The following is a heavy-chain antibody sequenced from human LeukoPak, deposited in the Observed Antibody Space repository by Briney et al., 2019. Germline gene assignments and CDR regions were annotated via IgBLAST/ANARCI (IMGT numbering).Heavy chain of an antibody. V-gene: IGHV3-30*04. CDR2: ISYDGSNK. CDR1: GFTFSSYA. CDR3: ARAAEIDKGFWSGYLYYFDY. Sequence: WGSLRLSCAASGFTFSSYAMHWVRQAPGKGLEWVAVISYDGSNKYYADSVKGRFTISRDNSKNTLYLQMNSLRAEDTAVYYCARAAEIDKGFWSGYLYYFDYWGQGTLVTVSS. D-gene: IGHD3-3*01. J-gene: IGHJ4*02.